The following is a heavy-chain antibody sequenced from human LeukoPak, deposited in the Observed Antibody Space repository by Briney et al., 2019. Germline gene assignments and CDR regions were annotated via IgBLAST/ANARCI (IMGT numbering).Heavy chain of an antibody. CDR3: TTNWNFDY. J-gene: IGHJ4*02. Sequence: PGGSLRLSCAASEFIFSSYWMSWVRQAPGKGLEWVGRIQSKTDGGPTDYAAPVKGRFTISRDDSKTTLYLQMNSLKTEDTAVYYCTTNWNFDYWGQGTLVTVSS. CDR2: IQSKTDGGPT. CDR1: EFIFSSYW. V-gene: IGHV3-15*01. D-gene: IGHD1-1*01.